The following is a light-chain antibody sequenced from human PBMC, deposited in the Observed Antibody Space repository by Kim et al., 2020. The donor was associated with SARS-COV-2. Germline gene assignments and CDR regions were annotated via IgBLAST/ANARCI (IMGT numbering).Light chain of an antibody. CDR2: DKD. J-gene: IGLJ2*01. V-gene: IGLV3-19*01. CDR3: NSRDSGDNVVV. Sequence: LGQTIRTSCQGDSLRDYYASWYHQKPGQAPVLLIYDKDKRPSGIPDRFSRSRSGNTASLTITGAQADDEADYYCNSRDSGDNVVVFGGGTKVTVL. CDR1: SLRDYY.